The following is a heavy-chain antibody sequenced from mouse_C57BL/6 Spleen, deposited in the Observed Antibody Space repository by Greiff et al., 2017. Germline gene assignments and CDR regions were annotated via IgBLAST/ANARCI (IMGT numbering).Heavy chain of an antibody. CDR1: GYTFTSYW. J-gene: IGHJ1*03. CDR2: INPSNGGT. CDR3: ARSVYYGRRGYFDV. D-gene: IGHD1-1*01. Sequence: QVQLQQPGTELVKPGASVKLSCKASGYTFTSYWMHWVKQRPGQGLEWIGNINPSNGGTNYNEKFKSKATLTGDKSSSTAYMPLSSLTSEDSAVYYCARSVYYGRRGYFDVWGTGTTVTVSS. V-gene: IGHV1-53*01.